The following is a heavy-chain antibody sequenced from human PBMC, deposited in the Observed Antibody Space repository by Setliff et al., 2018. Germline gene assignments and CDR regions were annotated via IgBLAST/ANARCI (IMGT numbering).Heavy chain of an antibody. CDR1: GGTFSSYG. D-gene: IGHD3-22*01. J-gene: IGHJ6*03. Sequence: GASVKVSCKASGGTFSSYGISWVRQAHGQGLEWMGGTIPMFGTTNYARKFQGRVTIITDESTSTAYMQLSSLGSEDTAVYYCVREGVDSRSSTDYRYYMDVWGKGTTVTVSS. CDR2: TIPMFGTT. CDR3: VREGVDSRSSTDYRYYMDV. V-gene: IGHV1-69*05.